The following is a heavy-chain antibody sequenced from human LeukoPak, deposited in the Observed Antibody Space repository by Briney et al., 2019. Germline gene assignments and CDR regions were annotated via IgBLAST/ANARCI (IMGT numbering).Heavy chain of an antibody. CDR3: ARDVVVVRDDILTGADAFDI. V-gene: IGHV1-18*01. D-gene: IGHD3-9*01. CDR2: ISAYNGNT. Sequence: ASVKVSCKASGYTFTSYGISWVRQAPGQGLEWMGWISAYNGNTNYAQKLQGRVTMTTDTSTSTAYMELRSLRSDDTAVYYCARDVVVVRDDILTGADAFDIWGQGTMVTVSS. J-gene: IGHJ3*02. CDR1: GYTFTSYG.